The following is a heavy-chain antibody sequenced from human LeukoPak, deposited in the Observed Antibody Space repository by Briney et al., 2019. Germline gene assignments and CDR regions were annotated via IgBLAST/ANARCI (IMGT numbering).Heavy chain of an antibody. J-gene: IGHJ4*02. V-gene: IGHV3-69-1*01. Sequence: NPGGTLRLSCAASGFTSTDYTINWVRRAPPKGLEWVSSISTSSNIYYADSVKGRFTVSRDNAKNSVYLQTNSLRAEDTAVYYCARDRSFVGFDYWGQGTLVTVSS. CDR2: ISTSSNI. CDR3: ARDRSFVGFDY. D-gene: IGHD3-16*02. CDR1: GFTSTDYT.